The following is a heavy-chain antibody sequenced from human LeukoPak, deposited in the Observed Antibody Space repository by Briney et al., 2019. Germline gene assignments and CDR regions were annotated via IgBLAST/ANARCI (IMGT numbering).Heavy chain of an antibody. CDR3: ARDSVDYYDSSGYYDY. Sequence: PGGSLRLSCAASGFTVSSNYMSWVRQAPGKGLEWVANIKQDGSEKYYVDSVKGRFTISRDNAKNSLYLQMNSLRAEDTAVYYCARDSVDYYDSSGYYDYWGQGTLVTVSS. CDR1: GFTVSSNY. J-gene: IGHJ4*02. CDR2: IKQDGSEK. D-gene: IGHD3-22*01. V-gene: IGHV3-7*01.